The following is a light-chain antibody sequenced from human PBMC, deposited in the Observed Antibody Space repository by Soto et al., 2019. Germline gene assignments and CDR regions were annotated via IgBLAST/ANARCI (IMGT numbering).Light chain of an antibody. V-gene: IGKV3-20*01. J-gene: IGKJ2*03. CDR3: QQFDSSRVYS. Sequence: EIVLTQSPVTLSLSPGERATLSCRASQSVTSTYLAWYQRKPGQSPRLIIYGGSTRASGFPDRFSGGGSGTDFTLTISRLEPEDSAVYYCHCQQFDSSRVYSFGQGTKLEI. CDR2: GGS. CDR1: QSVTSTY.